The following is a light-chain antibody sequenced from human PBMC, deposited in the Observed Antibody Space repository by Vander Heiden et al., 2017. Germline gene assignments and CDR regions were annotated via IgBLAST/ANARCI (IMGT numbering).Light chain of an antibody. CDR3: QQDGSSPWT. CDR1: QSVSSSY. J-gene: IGKJ1*01. V-gene: IGKV3-20*01. Sequence: EIVLTQSPGTLSLSPGERATLSCRASQSVSSSYLAWYQQKPGQASRLLIYGASSRATGIPDRFSGSGSGTDFTLTISRLEPEDFAVYYCQQDGSSPWTFGQGTKVXIK. CDR2: GAS.